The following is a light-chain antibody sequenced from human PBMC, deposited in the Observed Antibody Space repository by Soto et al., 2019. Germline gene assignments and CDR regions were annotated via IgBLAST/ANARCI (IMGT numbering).Light chain of an antibody. Sequence: DIQMTQSPSTLSASVGDRVTITCRASQSISYWLAWYQQKPGKAPKLLIYKASSLESGVPSRFSGSGSGTEFTLTISSLQPDDFATYYCQQYHSYPFAFGQGTRL. V-gene: IGKV1-5*03. J-gene: IGKJ5*01. CDR3: QQYHSYPFA. CDR2: KAS. CDR1: QSISYW.